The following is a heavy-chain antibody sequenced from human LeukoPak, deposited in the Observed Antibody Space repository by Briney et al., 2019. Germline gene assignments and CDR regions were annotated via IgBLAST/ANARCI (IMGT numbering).Heavy chain of an antibody. CDR2: ISAYNGNT. CDR3: ARLYYDILTGYYSYFDY. CDR1: GYTFTSYG. D-gene: IGHD3-9*01. Sequence: ASVKVSCKASGYTFTSYGISRVRQAPRQGLEWMGWISAYNGNTNYAQKLQGRVTMTTDTSTSTAYMELRSLRSDDTAVYYCARLYYDILTGYYSYFDYWGQGTLVTVSS. J-gene: IGHJ4*02. V-gene: IGHV1-18*01.